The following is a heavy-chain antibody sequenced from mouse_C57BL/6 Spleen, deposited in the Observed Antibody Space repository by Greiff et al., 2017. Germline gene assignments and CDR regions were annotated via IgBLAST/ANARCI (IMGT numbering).Heavy chain of an antibody. Sequence: QVQLQQSGAELMKPGASVKLSCKATGYTFTGYWIEWVKQRPGHGLEWIGEILPGSGSTNYNEKFKGKATFTADKSSNTAYMQLSSLTTEDSAFYYGARARTYGYDGPYAMDYWGQGTSVTVSS. D-gene: IGHD2-2*01. V-gene: IGHV1-9*01. J-gene: IGHJ4*01. CDR2: ILPGSGST. CDR3: ARARTYGYDGPYAMDY. CDR1: GYTFTGYW.